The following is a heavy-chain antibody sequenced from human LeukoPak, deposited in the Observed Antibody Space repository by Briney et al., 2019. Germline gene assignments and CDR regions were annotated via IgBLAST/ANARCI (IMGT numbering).Heavy chain of an antibody. CDR1: GFTFSSYA. CDR3: AREDDDPDYYYYYGMDV. V-gene: IGHV3-23*01. Sequence: GGSLRLSCAASGFTFSSYAMSWVRQAPGKGLEWVSAISGSGGSTYYADSVKGRFTISRDNSKNTLYLQMNSLRAEDTAVYYCAREDDDPDYYYYYGMDVWGQGTTVTVSS. D-gene: IGHD1-1*01. J-gene: IGHJ6*02. CDR2: ISGSGGST.